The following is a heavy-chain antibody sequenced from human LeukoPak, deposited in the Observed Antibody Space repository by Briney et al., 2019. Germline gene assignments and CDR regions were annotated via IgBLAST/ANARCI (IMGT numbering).Heavy chain of an antibody. CDR2: ISGSGGKT. CDR1: GFTFSSYG. CDR3: AKDGGYSYGYRYAFDI. D-gene: IGHD5-18*01. Sequence: GGTLRLSCAASGFTFSSYGMSWVRQAPGRGLEWVSAISGSGGKTDYADSVKGRFTISRDNSKNTLYLQMNSLRAEDTAVYYCAKDGGYSYGYRYAFDIWGQGTMVTVSS. J-gene: IGHJ3*02. V-gene: IGHV3-23*01.